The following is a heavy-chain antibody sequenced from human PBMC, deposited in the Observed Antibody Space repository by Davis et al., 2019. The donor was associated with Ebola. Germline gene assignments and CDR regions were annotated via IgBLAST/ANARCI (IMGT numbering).Heavy chain of an antibody. V-gene: IGHV3-7*01. Sequence: PGGSLRLSCAASGFTFSSYWMSWVRQAPGKGLEWVANIKQDGSEKYYVDSVKGRFTISRDNAKNSLYLQMNSLRAEDTAVYYCARDLGYYDFWSGYWSYWGQGTLVTVSS. CDR3: ARDLGYYDFWSGYWSY. J-gene: IGHJ4*02. CDR1: GFTFSSYW. CDR2: IKQDGSEK. D-gene: IGHD3-3*01.